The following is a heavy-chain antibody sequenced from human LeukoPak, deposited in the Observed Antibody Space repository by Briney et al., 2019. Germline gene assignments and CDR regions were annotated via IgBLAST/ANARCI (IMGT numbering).Heavy chain of an antibody. V-gene: IGHV2-5*02. Sequence: SGPTLVNPTQTLTLTCTFSGFSLSTSGVGVGWIRQPPGKALEWLALIYWDDDKRYSPSLKSRLTITKDTSKNPVVLTMTNMDPVDTATYYCAHPYCSGGSCYGSYWFDPWGQGTLVTVSS. CDR3: AHPYCSGGSCYGSYWFDP. D-gene: IGHD2-15*01. J-gene: IGHJ5*02. CDR1: GFSLSTSGVG. CDR2: IYWDDDK.